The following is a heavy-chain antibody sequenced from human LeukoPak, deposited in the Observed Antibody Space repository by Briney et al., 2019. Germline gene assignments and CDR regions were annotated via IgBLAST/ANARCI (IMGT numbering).Heavy chain of an antibody. CDR3: AKGKGGTMIVVVGYFDY. CDR2: ISGSGGST. V-gene: IGHV3-23*01. CDR1: GFTFSSYE. J-gene: IGHJ4*02. D-gene: IGHD3-22*01. Sequence: GGSLRLSCAASGFTFSSYEMNWVRQTPGKGLEWVSAISGSGGSTYYADSVKGRFTISRDNSKNTLYLQMNSLRAEDTAVYYCAKGKGGTMIVVVGYFDYWGQGTLVTVSS.